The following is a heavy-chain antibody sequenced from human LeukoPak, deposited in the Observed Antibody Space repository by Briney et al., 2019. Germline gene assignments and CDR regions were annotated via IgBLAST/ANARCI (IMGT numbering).Heavy chain of an antibody. Sequence: PGRSLRLSCTASGFTFGDYAMSWFRQAPGKGLEWVSYISSSSSSTIYYADSVKGRFTISRDNAKNSLYLQMNSLRAEDTAVYYCASEPILRYFDWSRDAFDIWGQGTMVTVSS. CDR2: ISSSSSSTI. CDR1: GFTFGDYA. V-gene: IGHV3-48*01. CDR3: ASEPILRYFDWSRDAFDI. D-gene: IGHD3-9*01. J-gene: IGHJ3*02.